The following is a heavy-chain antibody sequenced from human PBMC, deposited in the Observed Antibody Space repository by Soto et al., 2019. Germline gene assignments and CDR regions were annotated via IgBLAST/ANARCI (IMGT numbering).Heavy chain of an antibody. Sequence: QVQLVESGGGVVQPGRSLRLSCAASGFTFSSYGMHWVRQAPGKGLEWVAVISYDGSNKYYADSVKGRFTISRDNSKKTLYLKMNSLRAEDTAVYYCAKAGGGVTTYYYYGMDVWGQGTTVTVSS. D-gene: IGHD4-4*01. CDR1: GFTFSSYG. CDR3: AKAGGGVTTYYYYGMDV. V-gene: IGHV3-30*18. J-gene: IGHJ6*02. CDR2: ISYDGSNK.